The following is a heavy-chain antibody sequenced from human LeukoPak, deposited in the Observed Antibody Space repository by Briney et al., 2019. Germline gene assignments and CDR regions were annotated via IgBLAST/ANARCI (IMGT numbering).Heavy chain of an antibody. V-gene: IGHV3-48*02. J-gene: IGHJ4*02. D-gene: IGHD3-10*01. CDR1: GFTFSSYS. CDR2: ISSSSGTI. CDR3: ARYLWFGSSQRFDY. Sequence: GGSLRLSCAASGFTFSSYSMNWVRQAPGKGVEWFSYISSSSGTIYYVDSVKGRFTISRDNAKNSLYLQMNSLRDEDTAVYYCARYLWFGSSQRFDYWGQGTLVTVSS.